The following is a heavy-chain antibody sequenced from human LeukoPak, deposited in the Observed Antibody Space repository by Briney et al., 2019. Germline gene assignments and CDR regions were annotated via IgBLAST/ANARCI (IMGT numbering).Heavy chain of an antibody. Sequence: GGSLRLSCAASGFTFSSYAMSWVRQAPGKGLEWVSAISGSGGSTYYADSVKGRFTISRDNSKNTLYLQMNSLRAEDTAVYYCAKMSRGDSSSWYYFDYWGQGTLVTVSS. CDR2: ISGSGGST. CDR3: AKMSRGDSSSWYYFDY. D-gene: IGHD6-13*01. V-gene: IGHV3-23*01. CDR1: GFTFSSYA. J-gene: IGHJ4*02.